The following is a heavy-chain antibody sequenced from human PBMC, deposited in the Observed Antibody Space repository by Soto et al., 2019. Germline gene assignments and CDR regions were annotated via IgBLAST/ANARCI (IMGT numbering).Heavy chain of an antibody. D-gene: IGHD6-6*01. CDR2: ITRDGYNK. CDR1: GFIFKNYA. J-gene: IGHJ4*02. V-gene: IGHV3-30*04. Sequence: QVQLVESGGGVVQPGRSLRLSCAVSGFIFKNYALNWVRQAPGKGLEWVASITRDGYNKYYADSVKGRFTISRDNSKNTLSLQMTALRIGDSSVYYCTKSSGGSSSVGMDYWGQGTLVTVSS. CDR3: TKSSGGSSSVGMDY.